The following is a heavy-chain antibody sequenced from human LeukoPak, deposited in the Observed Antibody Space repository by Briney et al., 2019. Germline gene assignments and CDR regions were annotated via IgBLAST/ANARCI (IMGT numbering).Heavy chain of an antibody. CDR3: ARDRGSSWNWFDP. CDR1: GGSVSSNSYY. D-gene: IGHD6-13*01. V-gene: IGHV3-11*01. Sequence: LSLTCTVSGGSVSSNSYYWGWTRQAPGKGLEWVSYISSSGSTIYYADSVKGRFTISRDNAKNSLYLQMNSLRAEDTAVYYCARDRGSSWNWFDPWGQGTLVTVSS. CDR2: ISSSGSTI. J-gene: IGHJ5*02.